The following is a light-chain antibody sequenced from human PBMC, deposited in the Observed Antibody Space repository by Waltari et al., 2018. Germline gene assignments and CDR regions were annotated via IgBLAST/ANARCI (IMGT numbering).Light chain of an antibody. CDR3: QQYDISPLT. Sequence: EIVLTQSPGTLSLSPGERATLSCRASQTVRTTYLAWYQQKPGQAPTLLIYGASSRATGIPDMFIGSGSGTDFSLTISSLEPEDFAVYYCQQYDISPLTFGGGTKVEIK. J-gene: IGKJ4*01. V-gene: IGKV3-20*01. CDR2: GAS. CDR1: QTVRTTY.